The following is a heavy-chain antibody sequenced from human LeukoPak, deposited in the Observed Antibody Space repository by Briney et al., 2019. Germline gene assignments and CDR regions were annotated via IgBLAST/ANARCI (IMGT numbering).Heavy chain of an antibody. Sequence: SVTVSCKASGGTFSSYAISWVRQAPGQGLEWMGGIIPIFGTANYAQKFQGRVTITADESTSTAYMELSSLRSEDTAVYYCAREDSSGWYGVDYWGQGTLVTVSS. J-gene: IGHJ4*02. CDR3: AREDSSGWYGVDY. CDR1: GGTFSSYA. CDR2: IIPIFGTA. V-gene: IGHV1-69*13. D-gene: IGHD6-19*01.